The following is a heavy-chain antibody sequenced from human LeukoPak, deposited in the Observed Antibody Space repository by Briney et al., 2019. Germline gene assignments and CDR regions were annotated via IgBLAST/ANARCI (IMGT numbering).Heavy chain of an antibody. V-gene: IGHV3-30*04. CDR1: GFTFSSYA. D-gene: IGHD4-17*01. CDR2: ISYDGSNK. CDR3: GRDYGEYVDAFDI. J-gene: IGHJ3*02. Sequence: TGGSLRLSCAASGFTFSSYAMHWVRQAPGKGLEWVAVISYDGSNKYYADSVKGRFTISRDNSKNTLYLQMNSLRAEDTVVYYCGRDYGEYVDAFDIWGQGTMVTVSS.